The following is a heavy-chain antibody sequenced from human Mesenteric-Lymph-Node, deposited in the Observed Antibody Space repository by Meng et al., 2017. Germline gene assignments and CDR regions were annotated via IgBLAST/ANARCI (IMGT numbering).Heavy chain of an antibody. D-gene: IGHD3-10*01. CDR1: GYTFSSYA. J-gene: IGHJ6*02. V-gene: IGHV1-69*06. CDR3: ARTVLLLWFGELLYYYYGRDV. Sequence: SVKVSCKASGYTFSSYAISWVRQAPGQGLEWMGGIIPIFGTANYAQKFQGRVTMTADKSTSTAYMELSSLRSEDTTVYYCARTVLLLWFGELLYYYYGRDVWGQGTTVTVSS. CDR2: IIPIFGTA.